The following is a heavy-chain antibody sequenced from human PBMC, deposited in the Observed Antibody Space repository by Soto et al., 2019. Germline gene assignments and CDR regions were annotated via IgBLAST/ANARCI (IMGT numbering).Heavy chain of an antibody. D-gene: IGHD5-12*01. CDR2: ISYSRST. V-gene: IGHV4-30-4*01. J-gene: IGHJ5*02. Sequence: QVQLQESGPGLVKPSQTLSLTCTVSGGSISSGDYYWSWIRQRPGKGLVWIGYISYSRSTYYNPSLKRRVTISVDTSKNQFSLKLCSVTAAVTAVYYCARVWVDIVGSITAWFDLWGQGTLVTVSS. CDR3: ARVWVDIVGSITAWFDL. CDR1: GGSISSGDYY.